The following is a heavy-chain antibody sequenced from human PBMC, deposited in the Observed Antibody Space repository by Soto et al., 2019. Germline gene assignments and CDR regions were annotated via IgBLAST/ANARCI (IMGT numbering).Heavy chain of an antibody. D-gene: IGHD6-13*01. CDR2: IYYSGST. V-gene: IGHV4-59*01. J-gene: IGHJ4*02. CDR3: ASLGAAVGTHFDY. CDR1: GGSISSYY. Sequence: SETLYLTCTVSGGSISSYYWSWIRQPPGKGLEWIGYIYYSGSTNYNPSLKSRVTISVDTSKNQFSLKLSSVTAAETAVYYCASLGAAVGTHFDYWGQGTLVTVSS.